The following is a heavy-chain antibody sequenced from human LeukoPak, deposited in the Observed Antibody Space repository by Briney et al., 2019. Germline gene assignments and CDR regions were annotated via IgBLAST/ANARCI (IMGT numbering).Heavy chain of an antibody. CDR2: ISSSSSYI. J-gene: IGHJ4*02. CDR3: ARLWKFPNSSGYYYSSRGSPTPDY. V-gene: IGHV3-21*01. D-gene: IGHD3-22*01. Sequence: GGSLRLSCAASGFTFSSYSMNWVRQAPGKGLEWVSSISSSSSYIYYADSVKGRFTISRDNAKNSLYLQMNSLRAEDTAVYYCARLWKFPNSSGYYYSSRGSPTPDYWGQGTLVTVSS. CDR1: GFTFSSYS.